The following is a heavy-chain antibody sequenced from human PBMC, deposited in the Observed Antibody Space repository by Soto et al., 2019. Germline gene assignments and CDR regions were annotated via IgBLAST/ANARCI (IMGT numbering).Heavy chain of an antibody. CDR2: INHSGST. V-gene: IGHV4-34*01. CDR1: GGSFSGYY. Sequence: QVQLQQWGAGLLKPSETLSLTCAVYGGSFSGYYWSWNRQPPGKGLEWIGEINHSGSTNYNPSLKSRVTISVDTSKNQFSLKLSSVTAADTAVYYCAREYGGNSGTFDYWGQGTLVTVSS. D-gene: IGHD2-21*02. J-gene: IGHJ4*02. CDR3: AREYGGNSGTFDY.